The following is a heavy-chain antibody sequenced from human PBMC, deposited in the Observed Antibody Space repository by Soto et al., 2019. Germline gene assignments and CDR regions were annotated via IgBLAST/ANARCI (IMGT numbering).Heavy chain of an antibody. CDR2: ISTYNGDT. CDR1: GYTFTRSG. CDR3: AREGVAPYYYYGMDV. D-gene: IGHD5-12*01. J-gene: IGHJ6*02. V-gene: IGHV1-18*01. Sequence: QLQLVQSGAEVKKPGASVKVSCKASGYTFTRSGISWVRQAPGQGLEWMGWISTYNGDTNYAQTFQGRVTMTTDTSTSTVYMELRSLRSDDTAVYYCAREGVAPYYYYGMDVWGQGTPVTVSS.